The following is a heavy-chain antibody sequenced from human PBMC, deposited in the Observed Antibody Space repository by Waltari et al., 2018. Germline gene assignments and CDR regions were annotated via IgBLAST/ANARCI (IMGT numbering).Heavy chain of an antibody. CDR1: GFTFSGYG. Sequence: EVQLVESGGGLVQPGGSLRLACVTSGFTFSGYGMTWVRQGPGKGLEWRASIKPDGSGTHMVESVKGRFTISRDNAKNSLYLQMSSLRTEDTAVYYCSDPPSDFWGQGTLVIVSS. J-gene: IGHJ4*02. V-gene: IGHV3-7*03. CDR3: SDPPSDF. D-gene: IGHD2-21*01. CDR2: IKPDGSGT.